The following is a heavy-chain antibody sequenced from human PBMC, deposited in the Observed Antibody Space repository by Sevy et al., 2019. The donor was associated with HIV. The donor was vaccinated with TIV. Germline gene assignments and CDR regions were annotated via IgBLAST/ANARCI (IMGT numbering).Heavy chain of an antibody. V-gene: IGHV3-33*03. CDR3: VKEDDAFDV. J-gene: IGHJ3*01. CDR1: GFTFSNYA. Sequence: GESLKISCAGSGFTFSNYAMHWVRQAPGKGLECVAGLWSHGRREYYADFAKGRFTISRDNSKNTVYLHMDSLRTDDTAVYYCVKEDDAFDVWGQGTMVTVSS. CDR2: LWSHGRRE.